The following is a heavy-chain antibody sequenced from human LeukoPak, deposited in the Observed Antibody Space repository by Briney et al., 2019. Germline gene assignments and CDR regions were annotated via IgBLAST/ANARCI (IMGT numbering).Heavy chain of an antibody. V-gene: IGHV4-34*01. D-gene: IGHD3-10*01. CDR1: GGSFSGYY. Sequence: SETLSLTCAVYGGSFSGYYWSWIRQPPGKGLEWIGEINHSGSTNYNPSLKSRVTISVDTSKNQFSLKLSSVTAADTAVYYCARGPSYYGSGSYAHFDYWGQGTLVTVSS. CDR3: ARGPSYYGSGSYAHFDY. CDR2: INHSGST. J-gene: IGHJ4*02.